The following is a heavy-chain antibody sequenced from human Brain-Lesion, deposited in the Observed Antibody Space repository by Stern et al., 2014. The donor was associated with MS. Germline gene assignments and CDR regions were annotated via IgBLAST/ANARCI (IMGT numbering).Heavy chain of an antibody. CDR1: GGSISSGDYS. V-gene: IGHV4-30-2*01. J-gene: IGHJ4*02. D-gene: IGHD4-23*01. CDR3: ARIFGGNFDN. Sequence: VQLVESSSGLVKPSQTLSLTCAVSGGSISSGDYSWSWIRQPPGKSLEWIGYIVHSGSTYYNPSLKSRVSTSVDRSKNQFSLKLSSVTAADTAMYYCARIFGGNFDNWGQGTLVTVSS. CDR2: IVHSGST.